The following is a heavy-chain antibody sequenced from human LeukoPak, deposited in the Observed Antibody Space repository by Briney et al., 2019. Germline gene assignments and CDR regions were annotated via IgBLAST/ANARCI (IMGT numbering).Heavy chain of an antibody. Sequence: ASVKVSCKASGHTFSDYYMHWVRQAPGQGLEWMGWINPDSGGTKYAQKFQDRVTMTSDTSISTAYMELSRLRSDDTAVYYCARVRSSEHEEYMDVWGKGTTVTIS. CDR2: INPDSGGT. V-gene: IGHV1-2*02. CDR1: GHTFSDYY. D-gene: IGHD3-22*01. CDR3: ARVRSSEHEEYMDV. J-gene: IGHJ6*03.